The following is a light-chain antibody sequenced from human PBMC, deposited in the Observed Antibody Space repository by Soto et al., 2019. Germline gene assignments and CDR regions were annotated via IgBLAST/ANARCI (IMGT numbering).Light chain of an antibody. V-gene: IGKV3-11*01. CDR1: RSVRSY. CDR3: PQHYAGPPIT. CDR2: DAS. J-gene: IGKJ5*01. Sequence: EIVLTQSPATLSLSPGERATLSCRASRSVRSYLAWYQQKPGQAPRLLIYDASNRAAGIPARFSGSGSETDFTLTISNLEPEDFAVYYCPQHYAGPPITFGQGTRLEIK.